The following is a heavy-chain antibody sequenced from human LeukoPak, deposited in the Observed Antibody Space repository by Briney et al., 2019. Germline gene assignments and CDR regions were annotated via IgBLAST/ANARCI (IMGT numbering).Heavy chain of an antibody. D-gene: IGHD6-13*01. CDR1: GGSISSSNW. CDR3: ARLMAAGPYYFDY. Sequence: SETLSLTCAVSGGSISSSNWWSWVRQPPGKGLEWIGEIYHSGSTNYNPSLKSRVTISVDKSKNQFSLKLSSVTAADTAVYYCARLMAAGPYYFDYWGQGTLVTVSS. CDR2: IYHSGST. J-gene: IGHJ4*02. V-gene: IGHV4-4*02.